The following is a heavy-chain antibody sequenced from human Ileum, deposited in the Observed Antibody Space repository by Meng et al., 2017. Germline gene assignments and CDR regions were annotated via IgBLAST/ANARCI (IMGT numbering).Heavy chain of an antibody. V-gene: IGHV4-61*08. CDR2: AGT. J-gene: IGHJ4*02. CDR1: SGSGSTRDYR. CDR3: ARDHWGSLDY. D-gene: IGHD7-27*01. Sequence: VQLADVGPGTVRPSETLSLILPVSSGSGSTRDYRWGLVRQPPGKGLEWIGYAGTNYNPSLKSRVTISVDTSKRQFCLKLTSVTAADTAVYYCARDHWGSLDYWGQGILVTVSS.